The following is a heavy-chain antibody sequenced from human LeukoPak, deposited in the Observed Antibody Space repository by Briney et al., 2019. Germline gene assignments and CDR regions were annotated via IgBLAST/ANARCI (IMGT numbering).Heavy chain of an antibody. CDR3: ARDHCTNGVCYGPPAGY. D-gene: IGHD2-8*01. V-gene: IGHV3-21*01. CDR1: GFSFNSYD. Sequence: GGSLRLSCAASGFSFNSYDMNWVRQAPGKGLEWVSSISSSSSYIYYADSVKGRFTISRDNAKNSLYLQMNSLRAEDTAVYYCARDHCTNGVCYGPPAGYWGQRTLVTVSS. J-gene: IGHJ4*02. CDR2: ISSSSSYI.